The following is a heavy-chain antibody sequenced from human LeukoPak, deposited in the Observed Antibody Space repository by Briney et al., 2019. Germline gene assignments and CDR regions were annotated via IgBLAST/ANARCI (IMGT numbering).Heavy chain of an antibody. CDR1: GFTFSSYA. D-gene: IGHD2-2*02. CDR3: AKATSTSCYTPIDS. CDR2: ISASGGST. V-gene: IGHV3-23*01. J-gene: IGHJ4*02. Sequence: GGSLRLSCAASGFTFSSYAMSWVRQAPGKGLEWVSVISASGGSTYYADSVKGRFTISRNDSKNTLYLQMNSLRAEDTAIYYCAKATSTSCYTPIDSWGQGTLVTVSS.